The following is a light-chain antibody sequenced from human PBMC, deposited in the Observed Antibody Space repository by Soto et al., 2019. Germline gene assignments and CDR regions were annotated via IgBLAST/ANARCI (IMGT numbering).Light chain of an antibody. CDR3: QQYNDLPPLT. CDR1: QSVDFN. Sequence: EVVMTQSPATLSVSPGESATLSCKASQSVDFNLAWYQQKPGQAPGLLIYGASTRATGVPARFSASGSGTEFTLTISSLQSEDFAVYYCQQYNDLPPLTFGGGTKVEIK. J-gene: IGKJ4*01. CDR2: GAS. V-gene: IGKV3-15*01.